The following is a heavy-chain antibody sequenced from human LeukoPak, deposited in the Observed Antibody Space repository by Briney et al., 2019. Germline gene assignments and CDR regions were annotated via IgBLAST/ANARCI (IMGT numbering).Heavy chain of an antibody. CDR1: GGSIRSGRYY. CDR2: ISYSRST. Sequence: SETLSLTCSISGGSIRSGRYYWTWIRQYPGKGLEWIGYISYSRSTYYNPSLKSRVTISVDTSESQFSRNLRSVTAADPAVYYCARGEHRMVSGYYFDHWDQGTLITVSS. J-gene: IGHJ4*02. D-gene: IGHD2-8*01. V-gene: IGHV4-31*03. CDR3: ARGEHRMVSGYYFDH.